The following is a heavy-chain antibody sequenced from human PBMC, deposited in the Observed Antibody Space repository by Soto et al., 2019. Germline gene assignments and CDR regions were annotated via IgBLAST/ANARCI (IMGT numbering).Heavy chain of an antibody. V-gene: IGHV1-18*04. CDR2: IAPHSGRT. CDR3: ARAATGSYHSAY. CDR1: GYVFTSYG. Sequence: QVQLVQSGPEVKKPGASVRVSCMTSGYVFTSYGVNWVRQVPGQGLEWMGWIAPHSGRTTYLPKFQGRVTITADPSTNTAYMELTSLSSDDTGIYFCARAATGSYHSAYWGQGTVVTVSA. J-gene: IGHJ4*02. D-gene: IGHD3-10*01.